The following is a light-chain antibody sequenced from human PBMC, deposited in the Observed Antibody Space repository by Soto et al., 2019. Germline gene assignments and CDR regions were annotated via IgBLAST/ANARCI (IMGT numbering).Light chain of an antibody. J-gene: IGKJ1*01. CDR1: QSVSSSY. CDR3: QQYGSTRT. CDR2: VAS. V-gene: IGKV3-20*01. Sequence: EIVLTQSPGTLSLSPGERATLSCRASQSVSSSYLAWYQQKPGQAPRLIIYVASSRATGIPDRFSGSESRTDFKLTISRLAPEDFAVYYCQQYGSTRTFGQRTKVEIK.